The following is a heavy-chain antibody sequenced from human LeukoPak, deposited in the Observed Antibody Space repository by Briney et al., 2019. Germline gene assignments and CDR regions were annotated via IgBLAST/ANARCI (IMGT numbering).Heavy chain of an antibody. J-gene: IGHJ6*02. Sequence: GGSLRLSCAASGFTFSSYWMSWVRQAPGKGLEWVANIKQDGSEKYYVDSVKGRFTISRDNAKNSLYLQMNSLRAEDTAVYYCARDRDIVVVPGYYYYYGMDVWGQGTTVTVSS. CDR3: ARDRDIVVVPGYYYYYGMDV. D-gene: IGHD2-2*01. V-gene: IGHV3-7*01. CDR2: IKQDGSEK. CDR1: GFTFSSYW.